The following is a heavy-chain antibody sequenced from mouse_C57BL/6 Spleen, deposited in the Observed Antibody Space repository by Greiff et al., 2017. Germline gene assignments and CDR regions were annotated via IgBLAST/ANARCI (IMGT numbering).Heavy chain of an antibody. Sequence: QVQLQQPGAELVMPGASVKLSCKASGYTFTSYWMHWVKQRPGQGLEWIGEIDPSDSYTNYNQKFKGKSTLTVDKSSSTAYMQLSSLTSEDSAVYYCARGPTVRDGAMDYWGQGTSVTVSS. J-gene: IGHJ4*01. CDR1: GYTFTSYW. CDR3: ARGPTVRDGAMDY. D-gene: IGHD1-1*01. CDR2: IDPSDSYT. V-gene: IGHV1-69*01.